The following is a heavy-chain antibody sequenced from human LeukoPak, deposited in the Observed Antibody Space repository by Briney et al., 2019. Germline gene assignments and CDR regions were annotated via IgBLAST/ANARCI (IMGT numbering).Heavy chain of an antibody. J-gene: IGHJ4*02. Sequence: GGSLRLSCAPSGFTFSRYAMSWVRQAPRKGLEWVSVVSGSGSSTDYADSVKGRFTISRDNSKNTLYLQMSSLSAEDTAVYYCAKMNVLTGYYTPNFDFWGQGTLVTVSS. CDR2: VSGSGSST. V-gene: IGHV3-23*01. CDR1: GFTFSRYA. D-gene: IGHD3-9*01. CDR3: AKMNVLTGYYTPNFDF.